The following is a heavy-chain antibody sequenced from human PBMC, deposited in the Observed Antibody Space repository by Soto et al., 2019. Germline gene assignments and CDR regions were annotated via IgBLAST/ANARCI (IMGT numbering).Heavy chain of an antibody. CDR3: ARERTYYDFGSGYQNWYFDL. J-gene: IGHJ2*01. CDR1: GDSVSSNSAA. D-gene: IGHD3-3*01. Sequence: SQTLSLTCAISGDSVSSNSAAWNWIRQSPSRGLEWLGRTYYRSKWYNDYAVSVKSRITINPDTSKNQFSLQLNSVTPEDTAVYYCARERTYYDFGSGYQNWYFDLWGRGTLVTVSS. V-gene: IGHV6-1*01. CDR2: TYYRSKWYN.